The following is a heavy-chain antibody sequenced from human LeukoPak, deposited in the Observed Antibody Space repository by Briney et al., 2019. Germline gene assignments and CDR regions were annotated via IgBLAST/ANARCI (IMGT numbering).Heavy chain of an antibody. CDR1: GFTFSSYS. Sequence: PGGSLRLSCAASGFTFSSYSMNWVRQAPGKGLEWVSSISTSSSYIYYADSVKGRFTISRDNAKNSLYLQMNNLRAEDTAVYYCARYSTAYYGSAFDYWGQGTLVPVSS. J-gene: IGHJ4*02. V-gene: IGHV3-21*04. CDR2: ISTSSSYI. D-gene: IGHD3-10*01. CDR3: ARYSTAYYGSAFDY.